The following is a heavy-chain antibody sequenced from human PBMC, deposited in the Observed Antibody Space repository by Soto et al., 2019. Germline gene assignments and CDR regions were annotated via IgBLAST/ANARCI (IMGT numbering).Heavy chain of an antibody. Sequence: ASVKVSCKASGYTFTSYAIHWVRQAPGQRLEWMGWINAGNGNTRSSRKFQGRVIITRDTSATTAYLEVDSLRSEDTAIYYCARVAPSGGAVPRFDPWGQGTLVTVSP. J-gene: IGHJ5*02. CDR3: ARVAPSGGAVPRFDP. V-gene: IGHV1-3*01. CDR1: GYTFTSYA. CDR2: INAGNGNT. D-gene: IGHD4-17*01.